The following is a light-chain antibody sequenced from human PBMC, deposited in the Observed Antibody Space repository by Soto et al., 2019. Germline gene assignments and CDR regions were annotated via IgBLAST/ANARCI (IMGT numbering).Light chain of an antibody. CDR1: QSVSSN. V-gene: IGKV3-15*01. Sequence: EIVMTQSPATLSVSPGERATLSCRASQSVSSNLVWYQQKPGQAPRLLIYGASTRATGIPARFSGSGSGTEFTLTISSLQSEDLAVYYCQQYDSWPPITFGQGTRLEIK. CDR3: QQYDSWPPIT. CDR2: GAS. J-gene: IGKJ5*01.